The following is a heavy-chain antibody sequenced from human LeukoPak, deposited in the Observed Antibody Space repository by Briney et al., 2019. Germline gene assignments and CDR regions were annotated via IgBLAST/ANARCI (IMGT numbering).Heavy chain of an antibody. CDR2: IIPIFGTA. V-gene: IGHV1-69*05. D-gene: IGHD6-13*01. J-gene: IGHJ3*02. CDR1: GGTFSSYA. CDR3: ARDLGSEAAADNVGVTFDI. Sequence: SVEVSCKASGGTFSSYAISWVRQAPGQGLEWMGGIIPIFGTANYAQKFQGRVTITTDESTSTAYMELSSLRSEDTAVYYCARDLGSEAAADNVGVTFDIWGQGTMVTVSS.